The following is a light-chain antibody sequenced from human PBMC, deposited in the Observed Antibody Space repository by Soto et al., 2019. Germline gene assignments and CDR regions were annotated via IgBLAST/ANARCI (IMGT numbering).Light chain of an antibody. Sequence: QSVLTQPASVSGSPGQSITLSCTGTSSDGGGYNYVSWYQQHPGKAPKLMIYDVNNRPSGVSNRFSGSKSGSTASLTISGLQAEDEADYYCSSYTNSIYVFGTGTKVTVL. V-gene: IGLV2-14*01. J-gene: IGLJ1*01. CDR2: DVN. CDR3: SSYTNSIYV. CDR1: SSDGGGYNY.